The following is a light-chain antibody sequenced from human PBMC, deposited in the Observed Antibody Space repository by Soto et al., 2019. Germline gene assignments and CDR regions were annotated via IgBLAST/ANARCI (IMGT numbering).Light chain of an antibody. CDR2: HAS. CDR3: QQYNSYS. Sequence: DIQVTQSPSSVSASVGDRVTIICRASQGINSWLAWYQQKPGTAPKVLIYHASNLQSGVPSRFSGSGSGTEFTLTISSLQPDDFATYYCQQYNSYSFGQGTKVDIK. CDR1: QGINSW. V-gene: IGKV1-5*02. J-gene: IGKJ1*01.